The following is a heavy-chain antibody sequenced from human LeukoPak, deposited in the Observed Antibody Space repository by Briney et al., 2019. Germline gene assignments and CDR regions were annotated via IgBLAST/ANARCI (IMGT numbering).Heavy chain of an antibody. CDR1: GFIFDDYG. D-gene: IGHD3-22*01. Sequence: GGSLRLSCAASGFIFDDYGMSWVRQAPGKGLEWVSGINWNGGTTVYADSVKGRFTISRDNAKNSLYLQMNSLRAEDTALYYCARRAGDYSHPYDYWGQGTLVTVSS. J-gene: IGHJ4*02. V-gene: IGHV3-20*04. CDR2: INWNGGTT. CDR3: ARRAGDYSHPYDY.